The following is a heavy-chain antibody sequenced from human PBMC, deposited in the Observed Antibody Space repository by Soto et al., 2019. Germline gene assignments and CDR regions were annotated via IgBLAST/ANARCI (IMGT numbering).Heavy chain of an antibody. V-gene: IGHV4-59*01. CDR2: IYYSGST. CDR1: GGSISSYY. J-gene: IGHJ4*02. D-gene: IGHD7-27*01. Sequence: PSETLSLTCTVSGGSISSYYWSWIRQPPGKGLEWIGYIYYSGSTNYNPSLKSRVTISVDTSKFQFSLKVSSVTAADTAVYYCARRWGTSFDFWGQGTLVTVSS. CDR3: ARRWGTSFDF.